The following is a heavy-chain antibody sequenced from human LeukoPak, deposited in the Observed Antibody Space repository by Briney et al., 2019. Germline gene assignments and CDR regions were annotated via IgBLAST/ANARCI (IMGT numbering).Heavy chain of an antibody. CDR2: ISANSGNT. D-gene: IGHD6-19*01. CDR3: VREVAVVGFEY. CDR1: GYTFTSYG. V-gene: IGHV1-18*01. Sequence: GASVKVSCKASGYTFTSYGISWVRQAPGQGLGWMGWISANSGNTNYAQKLPVRGTMTTYTSTTTAYMELRSLRSEATDVYYCVREVAVVGFEYWGQGTLVSVSS. J-gene: IGHJ4*02.